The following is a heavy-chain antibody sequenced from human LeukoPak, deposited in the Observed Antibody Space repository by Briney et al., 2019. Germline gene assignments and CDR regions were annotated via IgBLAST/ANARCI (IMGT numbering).Heavy chain of an antibody. CDR2: IYPSESNA. CDR3: AGRFNNYDSSGYGIDV. CDR1: GYTFSNYW. Sequence: GESLKISCKGSGYTFSNYWIAWVRQMTGKGLEWMGIIYPSESNARYSPSLEGRVSISADKSITTAHLQWSSLRASDTATYYCAGRFNNYDSSGYGIDVWGQGTTVTVSS. D-gene: IGHD3-22*01. J-gene: IGHJ6*02. V-gene: IGHV5-51*01.